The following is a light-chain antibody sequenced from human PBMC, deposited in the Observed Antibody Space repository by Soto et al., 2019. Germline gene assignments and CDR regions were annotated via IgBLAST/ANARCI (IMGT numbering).Light chain of an antibody. J-gene: IGKJ5*01. CDR1: QSVATN. Sequence: EIVMTQSPASLSLAPGDMVTLSCRASQSVATNVAWYQQKPGQAPRLLIFRASARATGIPARFSGSGSGTEFTLTISSLQSEDFGFYFCQHYNNWPITFGQGTLLENK. CDR3: QHYNNWPIT. CDR2: RAS. V-gene: IGKV3-15*01.